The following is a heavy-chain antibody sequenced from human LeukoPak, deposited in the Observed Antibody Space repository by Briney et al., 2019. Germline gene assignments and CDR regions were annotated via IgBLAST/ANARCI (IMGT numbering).Heavy chain of an antibody. V-gene: IGHV3-64*01. Sequence: PGGSLRLSCAASGFTFSSYAMHWVRQAPGKGLEYVSAISSNGGSTYYANSVKGRFTISRDNAKNSLYLQMNSLRAEDTAVYYCAKDSYSKGDFWGQGVLVTVSS. J-gene: IGHJ4*02. CDR3: AKDSYSKGDF. D-gene: IGHD6-13*01. CDR2: ISSNGGST. CDR1: GFTFSSYA.